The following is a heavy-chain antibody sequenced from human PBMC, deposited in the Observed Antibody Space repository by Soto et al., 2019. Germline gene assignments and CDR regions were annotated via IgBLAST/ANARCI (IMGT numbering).Heavy chain of an antibody. Sequence: GASVKVSCKASGGTFSGYAISWVRHAPGQGLEWMGGIIPIFGTANYAQKFKGRVAITADESTSTAYMELSSLRSEDTAVYYCARGGQRWLQLRYAFDICGQGTMVTVSS. CDR2: IIPIFGTA. J-gene: IGHJ3*02. V-gene: IGHV1-69*13. CDR1: GGTFSGYA. D-gene: IGHD5-12*01. CDR3: ARGGQRWLQLRYAFDI.